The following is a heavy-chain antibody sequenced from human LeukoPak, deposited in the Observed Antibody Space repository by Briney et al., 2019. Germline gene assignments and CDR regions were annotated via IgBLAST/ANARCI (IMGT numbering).Heavy chain of an antibody. Sequence: GGSLRLSCAASGFTFSSYAMSWVRQAPGKGLEWVSAISGSGGSTYYADSVKGRFTISRDNSKNTLYLQMNSLRAEDTAVYYCAKRGRDTAMVRGYFDYWGQGTLVTVSS. CDR3: AKRGRDTAMVRGYFDY. V-gene: IGHV3-23*01. D-gene: IGHD5-18*01. CDR2: ISGSGGST. CDR1: GFTFSSYA. J-gene: IGHJ4*02.